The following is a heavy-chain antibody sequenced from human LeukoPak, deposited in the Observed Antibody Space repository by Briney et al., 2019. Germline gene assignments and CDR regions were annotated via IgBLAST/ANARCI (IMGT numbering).Heavy chain of an antibody. V-gene: IGHV3-23*01. D-gene: IGHD6-13*01. J-gene: IGHJ5*02. CDR3: AKWFGSSSSWYDP. Sequence: GGSLRLSCAASGFSFSSYVMSWVRQAPGKGLEWVSGISGSGGSTNYADSVKGRFTISRDNSKNTLYLQMNSLRAEDTAVYYCAKWFGSSSSWYDPWGQGTLVTVSS. CDR2: ISGSGGST. CDR1: GFSFSSYV.